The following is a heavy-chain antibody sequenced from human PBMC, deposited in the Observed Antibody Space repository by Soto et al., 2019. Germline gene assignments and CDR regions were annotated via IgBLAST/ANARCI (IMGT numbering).Heavy chain of an antibody. V-gene: IGHV4-34*01. CDR2: INHSGST. Sequence: SETMSLTCAVEGGSFSGYCWSWIRQQPGKGLEWIGEINHSGSTNYNPSLKSRVTISVDTSKNQFSLKLSSVTAADTAVYYCARAKGTYYGSGSYYGHRLYYYYMDVWGKGTTVTVS. J-gene: IGHJ6*03. CDR3: ARAKGTYYGSGSYYGHRLYYYYMDV. CDR1: GGSFSGYC. D-gene: IGHD3-10*01.